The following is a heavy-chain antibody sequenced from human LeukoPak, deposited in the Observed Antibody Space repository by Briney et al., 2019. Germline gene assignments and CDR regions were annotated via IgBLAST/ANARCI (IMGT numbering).Heavy chain of an antibody. D-gene: IGHD3-10*01. Sequence: PSETLSLTRTVSGGSISSYYWSWIRQPPGKGLEWIGYIYYSGSTNYNPSLKSRVTISVDTSKNQFSLKLSSVTAADTAVYYCARHGRYYGSGSPDAFDIWGQGTMVTVSS. V-gene: IGHV4-59*08. CDR3: ARHGRYYGSGSPDAFDI. J-gene: IGHJ3*02. CDR2: IYYSGST. CDR1: GGSISSYY.